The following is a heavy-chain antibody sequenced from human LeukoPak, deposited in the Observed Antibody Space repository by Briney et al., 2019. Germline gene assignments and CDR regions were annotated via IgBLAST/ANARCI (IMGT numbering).Heavy chain of an antibody. CDR1: GFTFSSYG. J-gene: IGHJ4*02. D-gene: IGHD4-23*01. Sequence: GGSLRLSCAASGFTFSSYGMSWVRQAPGKGLEWVSVIYSGGSTYYADSVKGRFTIFRDNSKNTLYFQMNSLRAEDTAVYYCAREVTPYYWGQGTLVTVSS. V-gene: IGHV3-66*01. CDR2: IYSGGST. CDR3: AREVTPYY.